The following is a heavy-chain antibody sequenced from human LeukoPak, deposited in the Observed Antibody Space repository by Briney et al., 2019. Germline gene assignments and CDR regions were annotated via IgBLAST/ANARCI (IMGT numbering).Heavy chain of an antibody. D-gene: IGHD6-13*01. CDR3: AKDRSIAAGGTVSEIDN. CDR1: GFTFSGFG. CDR2: ISYDESNK. V-gene: IGHV3-30*18. Sequence: QPGRSLRLSCAASGFTFSGFGMHWVRQAPGKGLEGVAVISYDESNKSYADSVKGRFTISRDNSKNSVFLQMNSLRAEDTAVYYCAKDRSIAAGGTVSEIDNWGQGTLVTVSS. J-gene: IGHJ4*02.